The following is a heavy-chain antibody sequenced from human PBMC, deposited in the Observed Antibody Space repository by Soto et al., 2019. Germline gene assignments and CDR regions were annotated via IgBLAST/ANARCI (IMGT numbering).Heavy chain of an antibody. D-gene: IGHD2-21*02. CDR3: ARGGHVVVVTAALDY. CDR1: GYTFTGYY. J-gene: IGHJ4*02. V-gene: IGHV1-46*01. Sequence: EASVKVSCKASGYTFTGYYMHWVRQAPGQGLEWMGTVNPSGGHTTYAQHFLGRVTMTRDTSTSTLYMELTSLTSDDTAIYYCARGGHVVVVTAALDYWGQGTLVTVSS. CDR2: VNPSGGHT.